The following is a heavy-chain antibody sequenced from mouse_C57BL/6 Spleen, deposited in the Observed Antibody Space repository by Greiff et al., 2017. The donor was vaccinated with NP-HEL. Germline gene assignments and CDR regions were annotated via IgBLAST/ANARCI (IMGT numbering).Heavy chain of an antibody. D-gene: IGHD2-4*01. V-gene: IGHV1-55*01. J-gene: IGHJ2*01. CDR1: GYTFTSYW. Sequence: VQLQQPGAELVKPGASVKMSCKASGYTFTSYWITWVKQRPGQGLEWIGDIYPGSGSTNYNEKFRSKATLTVDTSSSTAYMQLSSPTSEDSAVYYCARDDYALVDNWGEGTTLTVSS. CDR2: IYPGSGST. CDR3: ARDDYALVDN.